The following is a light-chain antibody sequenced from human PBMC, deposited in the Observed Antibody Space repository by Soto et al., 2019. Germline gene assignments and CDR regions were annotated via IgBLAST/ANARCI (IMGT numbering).Light chain of an antibody. V-gene: IGKV3-15*01. Sequence: EIVVTQSPVTLSVSPGETATLSCRASQNVFNNLAWYQVKPGQAPRLLIYGAPTRATGIPARFSGSGSGTEFTLTISSLQSEDFAVYYCQQYNKWPPITFGQGTRLEIK. CDR2: GAP. CDR3: QQYNKWPPIT. CDR1: QNVFNN. J-gene: IGKJ5*01.